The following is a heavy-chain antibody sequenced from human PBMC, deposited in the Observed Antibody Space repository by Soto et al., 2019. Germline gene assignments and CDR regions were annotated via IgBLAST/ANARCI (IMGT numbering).Heavy chain of an antibody. CDR1: GGSISSSSYY. Sequence: QLQLQESGPGLVKPSETLSLTCTVSGGSISSSSYYWGWIRQPPGKGLEWIGSIYYSGSTYYNASLKSRVTISEDTSKNQFSLKLSSVTAADTAVYYCASPKIAFYNWFDPWAREPWSPSPQ. D-gene: IGHD3-3*02. CDR3: ASPKIAFYNWFDP. CDR2: IYYSGST. J-gene: IGHJ5*02. V-gene: IGHV4-39*01.